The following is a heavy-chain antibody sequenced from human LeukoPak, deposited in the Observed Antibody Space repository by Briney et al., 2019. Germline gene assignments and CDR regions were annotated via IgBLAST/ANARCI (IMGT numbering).Heavy chain of an antibody. CDR1: GGTFSSYA. CDR2: IIPIFGTA. Sequence: ASVKVSCKASGGTFSSYAISWVRQAPGQGLEWMGGIIPIFGTANYAQKLQGRVTMTTDTSTSTAYMELRSLRSDDTAVYYCARDQDSSGYYPLGYFDYWGQGTLVTVSS. CDR3: ARDQDSSGYYPLGYFDY. V-gene: IGHV1-69*05. D-gene: IGHD3-22*01. J-gene: IGHJ4*02.